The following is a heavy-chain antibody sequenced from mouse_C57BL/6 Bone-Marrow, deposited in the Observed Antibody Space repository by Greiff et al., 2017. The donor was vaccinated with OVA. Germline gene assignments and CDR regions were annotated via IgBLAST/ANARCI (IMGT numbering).Heavy chain of an antibody. V-gene: IGHV14-3*01. CDR3: ARKDYSNFSWFSY. CDR2: IAPATGNT. Sequence: VQLQQSVAELVRPGASVKLSCTASGFNIKNTYMHWVKQRPEQGLEWIGRIAPATGNTKYAPKLQGKATITADTSSNTAYLQLSSLTSEYTAIYYCARKDYSNFSWFSYWVQVTLVTVSA. D-gene: IGHD2-5*01. J-gene: IGHJ3*01. CDR1: GFNIKNTY.